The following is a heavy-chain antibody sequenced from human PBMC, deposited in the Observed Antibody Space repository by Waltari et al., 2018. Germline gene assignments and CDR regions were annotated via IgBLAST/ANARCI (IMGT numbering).Heavy chain of an antibody. CDR3: ARNPWGSSSNHDAFDI. CDR2: IYYSGST. CDR1: GCSISSSSYY. D-gene: IGHD6-6*01. Sequence: QLQLQESAPGLVKPSETLSLTCTVSGCSISSSSYYWGWIRQPPGKGLEWIGSIYYSGSTYYKPSLKSRVTISVDTSKNQFSLKLSSVTAADTAVYYCARNPWGSSSNHDAFDIWGQGTMVTVSS. V-gene: IGHV4-39*01. J-gene: IGHJ3*02.